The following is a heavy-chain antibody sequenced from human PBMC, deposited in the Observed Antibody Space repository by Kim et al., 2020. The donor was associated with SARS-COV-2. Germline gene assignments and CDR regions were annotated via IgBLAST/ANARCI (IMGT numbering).Heavy chain of an antibody. V-gene: IGHV3-23*01. D-gene: IGHD2-8*02. J-gene: IGHJ4*02. CDR1: GFTFSNYS. Sequence: GGSLRLSCAASGFTFSNYSMSWVRQAPGKGLEWVSAMSGGNTYYLYAVKGRFTVSRDNSKNMLYLQMNSLRAEDTAIYYCAREDCVGGVCSTYCFDFWGQATLAT. CDR3: AREDCVGGVCSTYCFDF. CDR2: MSGGNT.